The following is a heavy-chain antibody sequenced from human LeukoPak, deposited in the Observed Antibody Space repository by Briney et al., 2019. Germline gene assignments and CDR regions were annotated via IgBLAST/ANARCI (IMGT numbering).Heavy chain of an antibody. CDR1: GFTFSSYA. Sequence: GGSLRLSCAASGFTFSSYAMSWVRQAPGKGLEWVSPISGSGGSTYYADSVKGRFTISRDNSKNTLYLQMNSLRAEDTAVYYCAKLYYYDSSGYYEGTDYWGQGTQVTVSS. CDR2: ISGSGGST. D-gene: IGHD3-22*01. CDR3: AKLYYYDSSGYYEGTDY. J-gene: IGHJ4*02. V-gene: IGHV3-23*01.